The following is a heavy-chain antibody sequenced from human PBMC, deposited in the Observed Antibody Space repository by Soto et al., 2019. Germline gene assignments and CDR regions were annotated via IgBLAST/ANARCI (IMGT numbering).Heavy chain of an antibody. CDR3: ARDRRGVAGTARAFDT. J-gene: IGHJ3*02. CDR2: ISSGGVSI. D-gene: IGHD6-19*01. V-gene: IGHV3-48*02. Sequence: QAGGSLRLSCAASGFTFSSYAMNWVRQAPGKGLEWVSYISSGGVSIYYADSVKGRFTISRDNAKNSLYLQMNSLRDEDTAVYYCARDRRGVAGTARAFDTWGQGTMVTVSS. CDR1: GFTFSSYA.